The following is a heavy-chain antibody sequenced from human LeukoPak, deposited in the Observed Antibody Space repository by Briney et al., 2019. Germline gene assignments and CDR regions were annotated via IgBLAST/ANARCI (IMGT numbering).Heavy chain of an antibody. V-gene: IGHV3-20*04. D-gene: IGHD3-22*01. CDR1: GFTFDNYC. CDR2: INWNGGST. J-gene: IGHJ4*02. Sequence: GGSLRLSCAASGFTFDNYCMSWVRQAPGKGLEWVSGINWNGGSTGYADSVKGRFTISRDNAKNSLYLQMNSLRAEDTALYYCAREFYYDSSGYYTYDYWGQGTLVTVSS. CDR3: AREFYYDSSGYYTYDY.